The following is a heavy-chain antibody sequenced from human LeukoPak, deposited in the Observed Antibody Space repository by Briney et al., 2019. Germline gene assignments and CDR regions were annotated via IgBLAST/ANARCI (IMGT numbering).Heavy chain of an antibody. CDR2: VNPDSGNT. V-gene: IGHV1-8*01. CDR3: ARADYDFVWGSYRLPDP. D-gene: IGHD3-16*02. J-gene: IGHJ5*02. CDR1: GYTFTNYD. Sequence: ASVKVSCKASGYTFTNYDINWVRQATGQGLEWMGWVNPDSGNTGYAQKFQGRVTMTRNTSVSTAYMELSSLRSEDTAMYYCARADYDFVWGSYRLPDPWGQGTLVTVSS.